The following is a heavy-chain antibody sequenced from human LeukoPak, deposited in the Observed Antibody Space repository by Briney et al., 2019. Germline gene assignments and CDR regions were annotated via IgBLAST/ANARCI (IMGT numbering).Heavy chain of an antibody. CDR2: IYSGGST. Sequence: GGSLRLSCTVSGFTVSSNSMSWVRQAPGKGLEWVSVIYSGGSTYYADSVKGRFTISRDNSKNTLYLQMNSLRAEDTAVYYCARDYGTTNDYWGQGTLVTVSS. CDR1: GFTVSSNS. V-gene: IGHV3-66*01. D-gene: IGHD4-17*01. J-gene: IGHJ4*02. CDR3: ARDYGTTNDY.